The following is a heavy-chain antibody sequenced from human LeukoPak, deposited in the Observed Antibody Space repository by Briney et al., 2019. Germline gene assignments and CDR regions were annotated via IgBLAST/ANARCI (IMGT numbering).Heavy chain of an antibody. V-gene: IGHV4-39*07. CDR1: GGSINSSNFY. Sequence: PSETLSLTCTVSGGSINSSNFYWGWIRQPPGKGLEWIGSIYYSGSTYYNPSLKSRVTISVDTSKNQFSLKLSSVTAADTAVYYCATSILLFGGVSYWGQGTLVTVSS. D-gene: IGHD3-16*01. CDR2: IYYSGST. CDR3: ATSILLFGGVSY. J-gene: IGHJ4*02.